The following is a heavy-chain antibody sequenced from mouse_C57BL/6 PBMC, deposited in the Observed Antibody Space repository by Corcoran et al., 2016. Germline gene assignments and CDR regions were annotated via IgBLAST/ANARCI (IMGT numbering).Heavy chain of an antibody. V-gene: IGHV1-26*01. Sequence: EVQLQQSGPELVKPGASVKISCKASGYTFTDYYMNWVKQSHGKSLEWIGDINPNNGGTSYNQEFKGKATLTVDKSSSTAYMELRSLTSEDSAVYYCAKAGTVFDYWGQGTTLTVSS. CDR1: GYTFTDYY. CDR3: AKAGTVFDY. CDR2: INPNNGGT. J-gene: IGHJ2*01. D-gene: IGHD4-1*01.